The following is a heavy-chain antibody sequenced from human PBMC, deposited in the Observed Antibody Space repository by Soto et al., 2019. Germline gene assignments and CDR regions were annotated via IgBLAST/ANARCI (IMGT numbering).Heavy chain of an antibody. CDR2: IINSGGTT. Sequence: EVQLLESGGGLEQPGGSLRLSCAASGFTFNNYAMNWVRQAPGKGLEWVSTIINSGGTTYYAKSVKGRFTISRDNSKNTLYLQMDSLRAEDTAVYYCVRDLGAYGGRFDYWGQGTLVAVSS. J-gene: IGHJ4*02. D-gene: IGHD4-17*01. CDR3: VRDLGAYGGRFDY. CDR1: GFTFNNYA. V-gene: IGHV3-23*01.